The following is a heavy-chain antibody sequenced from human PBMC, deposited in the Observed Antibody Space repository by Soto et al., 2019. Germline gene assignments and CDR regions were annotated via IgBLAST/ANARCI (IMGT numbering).Heavy chain of an antibody. V-gene: IGHV1-2*04. D-gene: IGHD2-8*01. CDR3: ARGDSTDCSNGVCSFFYNHDMDV. CDR2: INPKSGGT. J-gene: IGHJ6*02. CDR1: GYSFTDYH. Sequence: SVKVSCKASGYSFTDYHIHWVRQAPGQGLEWLGRINPKSGGTSTAQKFQGWVTMTTDTSISTASMGLTRLTSDDTAIYYCARGDSTDCSNGVCSFFYNHDMDVWGQGTTVTVSS.